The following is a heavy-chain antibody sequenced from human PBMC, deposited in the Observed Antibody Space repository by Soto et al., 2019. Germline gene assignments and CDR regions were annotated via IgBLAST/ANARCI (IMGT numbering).Heavy chain of an antibody. CDR2: ISGYNGNT. J-gene: IGHJ6*02. V-gene: IGHV1-18*01. CDR3: ASEGQAPYYYYGMDV. Sequence: QVQVVQSGDEVKKPGASVKVSCKASGYTFTNYGFSWVRQAPGQGLEWMGWISGYNGNTKYAEKFQGRGTMTTDTSTSAAHMELRSLRSDATAVYYCASEGQAPYYYYGMDVWGQGAPVTVSS. CDR1: GYTFTNYG.